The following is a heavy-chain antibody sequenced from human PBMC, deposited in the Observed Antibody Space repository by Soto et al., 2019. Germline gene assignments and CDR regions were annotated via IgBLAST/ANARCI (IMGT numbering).Heavy chain of an antibody. Sequence: SETLSLTCTVSGGSISSYYWSWIRQPPGKGLEWIGYIYYSGSTNYNPSLKSRVTISVDTSKNQFSLKLSSVTAADTAVYYCARGRRVIAYYFDYWGQGTLVTVSS. V-gene: IGHV4-59*01. CDR3: ARGRRVIAYYFDY. J-gene: IGHJ4*02. CDR2: IYYSGST. CDR1: GGSISSYY. D-gene: IGHD3-16*02.